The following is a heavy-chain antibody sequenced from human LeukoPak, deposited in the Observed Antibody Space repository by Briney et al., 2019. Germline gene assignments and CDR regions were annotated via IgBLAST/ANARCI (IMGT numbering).Heavy chain of an antibody. D-gene: IGHD7-27*01. CDR2: IYPGNSDT. CDR1: GYSFTTYW. CDR3: ARTTSGDHDY. Sequence: RGESLKISCKGSGYSFTTYWIAWVRQMPGKGLEWMGIIYPGNSDTRYSPSFQGQVTISADKSINTAYLQWSSLKASDTAMYYCARTTSGDHDYWGQGTLVTVSS. V-gene: IGHV5-51*01. J-gene: IGHJ4*02.